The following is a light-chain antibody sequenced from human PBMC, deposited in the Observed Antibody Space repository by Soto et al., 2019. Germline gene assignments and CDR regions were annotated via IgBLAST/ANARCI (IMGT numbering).Light chain of an antibody. J-gene: IGLJ2*01. Sequence: QSVLTQPPSASGTPGLRDPISCSCSSSNIGSNYVYWYQQLPGTAPKLLIYSNNQRPSGVPDRFSGSKSGTSASLAISGPRSEDQADYYWAAGDDSMVVGAGTKVTVL. CDR3: AAGDDSMV. CDR2: SNN. CDR1: SSNIGSNY. V-gene: IGLV1-47*02.